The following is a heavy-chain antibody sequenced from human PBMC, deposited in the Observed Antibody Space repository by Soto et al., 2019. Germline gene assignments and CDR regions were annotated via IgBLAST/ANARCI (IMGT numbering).Heavy chain of an antibody. CDR3: ARVERFFEWLLLVDYHYYYMDV. J-gene: IGHJ6*03. CDR2: ISSSSSTI. V-gene: IGHV3-48*01. D-gene: IGHD3-3*01. CDR1: GCTFSSYS. Sequence: EVQLVESGGGLVQPGGSLRLSCADSGCTFSSYSMNWVRQAPGKGLEWVSYISSSSSTIYYADSVKGRFTLPRDNAKNYRYRQMNSLRAEDTAVYYCARVERFFEWLLLVDYHYYYMDVWGRGTTVTVSS.